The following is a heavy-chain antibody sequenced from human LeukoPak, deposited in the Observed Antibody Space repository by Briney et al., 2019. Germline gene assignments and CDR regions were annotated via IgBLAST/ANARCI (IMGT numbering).Heavy chain of an antibody. CDR1: GFTLSNYT. CDR2: FSSSGSI. Sequence: TGGSLRLSCAPSGFTLSNYTMIWVRQAPGKGLQWVSSFSSSGSIYYADSMKDRFTISRDSAKNSLYLQMNSLRVDDTAVYYCARRLDYWGQGTLVTVSS. J-gene: IGHJ4*02. CDR3: ARRLDY. V-gene: IGHV3-69-1*01.